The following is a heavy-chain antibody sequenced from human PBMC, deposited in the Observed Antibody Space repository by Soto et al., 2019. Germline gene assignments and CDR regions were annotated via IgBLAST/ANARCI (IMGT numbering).Heavy chain of an antibody. J-gene: IGHJ4*02. CDR3: ARAATVSYHSAY. D-gene: IGHD3-10*01. CDR2: IAPHSGRT. CDR1: GYAFTSYG. Sequence: QVQLVQSGPEVKNPGASVRVSCVASGYAFTSYGVNWVRQAPGQGLEWMGWIAPHSGRTTYLPKFQGRVTMTADVSTNTAYIELRSLTSDDTGTYFCARAATVSYHSAYWGQGTVVTVSS. V-gene: IGHV1-18*04.